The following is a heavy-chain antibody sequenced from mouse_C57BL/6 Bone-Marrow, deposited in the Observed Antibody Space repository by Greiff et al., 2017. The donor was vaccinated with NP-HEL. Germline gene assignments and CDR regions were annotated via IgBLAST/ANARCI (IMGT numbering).Heavy chain of an antibody. CDR2: ISYDGSN. J-gene: IGHJ2*01. CDR3: ARDGMVTTEGNY. Sequence: EVKVEESGPGLVKPSQSLSLTCSVTGYSITSGYYWNWIRQFPGNKLEWMGYISYDGSNNYNPSLKNRISITRDTSKNQFFLKLNSVTTEDTATYYCARDGMVTTEGNYWGQGTTLTVSS. CDR1: GYSITSGYY. V-gene: IGHV3-6*01. D-gene: IGHD2-2*01.